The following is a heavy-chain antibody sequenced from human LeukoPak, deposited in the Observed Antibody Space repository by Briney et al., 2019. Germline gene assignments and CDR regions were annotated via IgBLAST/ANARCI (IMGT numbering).Heavy chain of an antibody. CDR2: INSDGSST. D-gene: IGHD3-22*01. J-gene: IGHJ5*02. Sequence: GGSLRLSCAVSGCTFSSYWMHWVRQAPGKGLVWVSRINSDGSSTSYADSVKGRFTISRDNAKNTLNLQMNSLRAEDTAVYYCARDLGQYSDTSDNWFDPWGQGTLVTVSS. CDR1: GCTFSSYW. V-gene: IGHV3-74*01. CDR3: ARDLGQYSDTSDNWFDP.